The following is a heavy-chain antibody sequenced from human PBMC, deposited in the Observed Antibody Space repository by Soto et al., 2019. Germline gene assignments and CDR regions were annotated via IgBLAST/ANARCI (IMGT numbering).Heavy chain of an antibody. Sequence: ASVKVSCKASGYTFTSYGISWVRQAPGQGLEWMGWISAYNGNTGYAQKFQGRVTMTRNTSISTAYMELSSLRSEDTAVYYCARLYSGYAQLDNYYYYYYMDVWGKGTTVTVSS. V-gene: IGHV1-8*02. CDR2: ISAYNGNT. CDR3: ARLYSGYAQLDNYYYYYYMDV. J-gene: IGHJ6*03. CDR1: GYTFTSYG. D-gene: IGHD5-12*01.